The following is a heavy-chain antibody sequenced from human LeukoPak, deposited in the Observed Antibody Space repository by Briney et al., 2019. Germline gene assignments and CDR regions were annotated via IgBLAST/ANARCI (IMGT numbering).Heavy chain of an antibody. CDR2: IWYDGSNK. D-gene: IGHD5-18*01. J-gene: IGHJ4*02. CDR3: ARAVDTAMAPNFDY. CDR1: GFTFSSYG. V-gene: IGHV3-33*01. Sequence: PGGSLRLSCAASGFTFSSYGMHWVRQAPGKGLEWVAVIWYDGSNKYYADSVKGRFTISRDNSKNTLYLQMNSLRAEDTAVYYCARAVDTAMAPNFDYWGQGTLVTVSS.